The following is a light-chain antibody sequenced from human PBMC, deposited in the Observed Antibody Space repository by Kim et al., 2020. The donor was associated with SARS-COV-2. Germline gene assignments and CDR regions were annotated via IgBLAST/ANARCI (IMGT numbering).Light chain of an antibody. CDR2: GRN. J-gene: IGLJ2*01. CDR3: QSRDSGGNVV. Sequence: SSELTQDPAESVALGQTVRITCQGDSLRSYYATWYQQKTRQAPVLVIYGRNNRPSGIPDRFSGSASGNTASLTISGAQAEDEADFYCQSRDSGGNVVFGGGTKLTVL. CDR1: SLRSYY. V-gene: IGLV3-19*01.